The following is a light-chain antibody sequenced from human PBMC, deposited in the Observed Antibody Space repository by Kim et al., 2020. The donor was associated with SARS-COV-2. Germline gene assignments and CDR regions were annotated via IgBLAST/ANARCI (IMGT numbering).Light chain of an antibody. CDR2: AAS. J-gene: IGKJ4*01. Sequence: DIQMTHSPSSLSASVGDRVTIACRASQSIRSYLNWYRQNPDKAPKLLIYAASSLQSGVPSKFSGSGSGTDFTLTISSLQPDHFTTYYCHQSHAAPLLTFGGGTQVDI. CDR1: QSIRSY. CDR3: HQSHAAPLLT. V-gene: IGKV1-39*01.